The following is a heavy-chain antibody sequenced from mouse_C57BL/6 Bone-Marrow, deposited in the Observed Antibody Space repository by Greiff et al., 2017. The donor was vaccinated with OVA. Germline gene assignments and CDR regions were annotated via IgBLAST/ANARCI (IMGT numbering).Heavy chain of an antibody. D-gene: IGHD2-2*01. CDR1: GYTFTSYW. CDR2: IDPSDSYT. CDR3: AVWLRRAMDY. V-gene: IGHV1-59*01. Sequence: QVQLKQSGAELVRPGTSVKLSCKASGYTFTSYWMHWVKQRPGQGLEWIGVIDPSDSYTNYNQKFKGKATLTVDTSSSTAYMQLSSLTSEDSAVYYCAVWLRRAMDYWGQGTSVTVSS. J-gene: IGHJ4*01.